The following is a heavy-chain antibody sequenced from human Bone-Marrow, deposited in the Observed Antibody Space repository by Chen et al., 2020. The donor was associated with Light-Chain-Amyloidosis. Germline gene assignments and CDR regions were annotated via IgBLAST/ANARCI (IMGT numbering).Heavy chain of an antibody. CDR2: IYPDDSDA. D-gene: IGHD5-12*01. J-gene: IGHJ4*02. CDR3: ARRRDGYNFDY. Sequence: EVQLEQSGPEVKKPGESLRISCKGSGYTFPNYWIGWVRQMPGKGLEWMGVIYPDDSDARYSPSFEGQVTISADKSITTAYLQWSGLKASDTAMYYCARRRDGYNFDYWGQGTLVTVSS. CDR1: GYTFPNYW. V-gene: IGHV5-51*01.